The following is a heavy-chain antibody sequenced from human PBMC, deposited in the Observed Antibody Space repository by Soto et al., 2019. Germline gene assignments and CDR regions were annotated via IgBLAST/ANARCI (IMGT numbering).Heavy chain of an antibody. V-gene: IGHV4-59*01. CDR1: GGSISSYY. CDR3: ARVEGSSSWFLRAHDYYYGMDV. D-gene: IGHD6-13*01. CDR2: IYYSGST. J-gene: IGHJ6*02. Sequence: SETLSLTCTVSGGSISSYYWSWIRQPPGKGLEWIGYIYYSGSTNYNPSLKSRVTIAVDTSKNQFSLKQSSVTAADTAVYYCARVEGSSSWFLRAHDYYYGMDVWGQGTTVTVSS.